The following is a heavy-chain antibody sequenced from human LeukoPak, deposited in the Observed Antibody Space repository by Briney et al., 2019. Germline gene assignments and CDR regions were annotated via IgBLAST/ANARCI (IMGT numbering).Heavy chain of an antibody. D-gene: IGHD3-22*01. CDR1: GFTFSYYG. CDR2: IQSDGSIE. CDR3: ARDIDSTGSYWYFDY. J-gene: IGHJ4*02. Sequence: PGGSLRLSCAASGFTFSYYGMPWVRQAPGKGLEWVAAIQSDGSIEYYADSVKGRLIISRDNSKNTLFLQMNSLRADDTAVYYCARDIDSTGSYWYFDYWGQETLVTVSS. V-gene: IGHV3-33*01.